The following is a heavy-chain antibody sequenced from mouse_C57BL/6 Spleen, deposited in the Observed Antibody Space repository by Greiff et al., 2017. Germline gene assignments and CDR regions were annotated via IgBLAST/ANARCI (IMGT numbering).Heavy chain of an antibody. Sequence: EVMLVESGGGLVQPGGSLSLSCAASGFTFTDYYMSWVRQPPGKALEWLGFIRNKANGYTTEYSASVKGRFTISRDNSQSILYLQMNALRAEDSATYYCARAAGWLLLYYFDYWGQGTTLTVSS. D-gene: IGHD2-3*01. V-gene: IGHV7-3*01. J-gene: IGHJ2*01. CDR1: GFTFTDYY. CDR2: IRNKANGYTT. CDR3: ARAAGWLLLYYFDY.